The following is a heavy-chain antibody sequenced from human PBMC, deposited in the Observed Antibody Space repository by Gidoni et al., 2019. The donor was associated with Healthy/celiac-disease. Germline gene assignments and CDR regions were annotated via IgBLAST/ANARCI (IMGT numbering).Heavy chain of an antibody. CDR1: GGSFSGYY. CDR3: ARMGVKLGLLNYGMDV. D-gene: IGHD2-15*01. Sequence: QVQLQQWGAGLLKPSETLSLTCAVYGGSFSGYYWSWIRQPPRKGLEWIGEINHSGSTNYNPSLKSRVTISVDTSKNQFSLKLSSVTAADTAVYYCARMGVKLGLLNYGMDVWGQGTTVTVSS. J-gene: IGHJ6*02. V-gene: IGHV4-34*01. CDR2: INHSGST.